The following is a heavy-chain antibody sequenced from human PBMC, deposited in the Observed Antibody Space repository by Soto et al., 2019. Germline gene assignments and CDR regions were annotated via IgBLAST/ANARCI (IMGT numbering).Heavy chain of an antibody. Sequence: QVQLVQSGAEVKKPGASVKVSCKASGYTFTSYYMHWVRQAPGQGLEWMGIINPSGGSTSYAQKFRGRATMTRDTPTSTVYRELSSLRSEDRAVYYCARDRPGLTGDAFDIGGQGTMVTVSS. D-gene: IGHD7-27*01. V-gene: IGHV1-46*01. CDR3: ARDRPGLTGDAFDI. J-gene: IGHJ3*02. CDR2: INPSGGST. CDR1: GYTFTSYY.